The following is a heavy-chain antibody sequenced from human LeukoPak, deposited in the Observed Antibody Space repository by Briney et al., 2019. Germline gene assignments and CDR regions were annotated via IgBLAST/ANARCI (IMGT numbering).Heavy chain of an antibody. CDR2: ISSNGGST. J-gene: IGHJ3*02. D-gene: IGHD3-10*01. CDR3: ASGEVTMDI. V-gene: IGHV3-64*01. Sequence: GGSPRLSCAASGFTFSSYAMHWVRQAPGKGLEYVSAISSNGGSTYYANSVKGRFTISRDSSKNTLYLQMGSLRAEDMAVYYCASGEVTMDIWGQGTMVTVSS. CDR1: GFTFSSYA.